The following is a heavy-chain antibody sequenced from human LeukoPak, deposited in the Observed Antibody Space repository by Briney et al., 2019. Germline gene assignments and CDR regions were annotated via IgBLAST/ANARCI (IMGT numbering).Heavy chain of an antibody. J-gene: IGHJ6*02. CDR3: VRDRGIASTGGYGMDV. CDR1: GFTFSDYW. V-gene: IGHV3-74*01. Sequence: TGGSLRLSCAASGFTFSDYWMHWVRQAPGKGLVWVSRVNRDGSSTSYADSVKGRFTISRDNSKNTLYLQMNSLRAEDTAVYYCVRDRGIASTGGYGMDVWGQGTTVTVSS. D-gene: IGHD6-13*01. CDR2: VNRDGSST.